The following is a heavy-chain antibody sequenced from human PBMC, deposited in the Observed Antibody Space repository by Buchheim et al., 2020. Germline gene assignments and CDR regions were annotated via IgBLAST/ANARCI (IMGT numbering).Heavy chain of an antibody. D-gene: IGHD2-21*02. J-gene: IGHJ6*02. CDR3: ARTAYCGGDCLLGVGMDV. CDR1: GGTFSSYA. Sequence: QVQLVQSGAEVKKPGSSVKVSCKASGGTFSSYAISWVRQAPGQGLEWMGRIIPILGIANYAQKFQGRVTITADKSTSTAYMELSSLRSEDTAVYYCARTAYCGGDCLLGVGMDVWGQGTT. V-gene: IGHV1-69*04. CDR2: IIPILGIA.